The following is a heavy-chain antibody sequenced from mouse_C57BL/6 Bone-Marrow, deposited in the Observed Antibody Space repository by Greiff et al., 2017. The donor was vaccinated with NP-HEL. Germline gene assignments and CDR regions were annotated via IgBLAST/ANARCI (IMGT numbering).Heavy chain of an antibody. D-gene: IGHD1-1*01. V-gene: IGHV14-4*01. Sequence: VQLQQSGAELVRPGASVKLSCTASGFNFKDDYMHWVKQRPEQGLEWLGWIDPENGDTDYASKVQGKATITADTSTNTAYQQLNSLTSEDTAGYYCPYGGDWGQGTTRTVSS. CDR1: GFNFKDDY. CDR3: PYGGD. J-gene: IGHJ2*01. CDR2: IDPENGDT.